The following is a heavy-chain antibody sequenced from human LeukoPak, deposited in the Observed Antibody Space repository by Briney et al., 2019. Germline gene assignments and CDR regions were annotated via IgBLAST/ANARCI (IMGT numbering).Heavy chain of an antibody. D-gene: IGHD2-2*01. J-gene: IGHJ3*02. CDR2: ISGSGGDT. Sequence: GGSLRLSCAASGFALRSYSVTWVRQAPGKGLEWVSAISGSGGDTYYADSVKGRFTISRDNSKNTLYLQMHSLRAEDTAVYYCVKGGYCSSTGCFIHSFDIWGQGTMVTVSS. CDR1: GFALRSYS. CDR3: VKGGYCSSTGCFIHSFDI. V-gene: IGHV3-23*01.